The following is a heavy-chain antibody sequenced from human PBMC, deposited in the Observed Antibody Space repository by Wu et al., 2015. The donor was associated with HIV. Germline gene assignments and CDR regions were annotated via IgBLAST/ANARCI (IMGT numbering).Heavy chain of an antibody. CDR1: GYSFTASY. V-gene: IGHV1-69*01. J-gene: IGHJ3*02. CDR2: IIPTFGTT. Sequence: QVQLVQSGAEVKKPGASMRVSCQASGYSFTASYVHWVRQAPGQGLEWMGGIIPTFGTTNYAQKFQDRITMTADESTTTAYMELRSLRFDDTATYYCAREFDAFDIWGQGTLVTVSS. CDR3: AREFDAFDI.